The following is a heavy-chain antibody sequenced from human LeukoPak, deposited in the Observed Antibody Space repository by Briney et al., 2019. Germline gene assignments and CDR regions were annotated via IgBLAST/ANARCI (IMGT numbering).Heavy chain of an antibody. Sequence: ASVTVSCKASGGTFSSYAISWVRQAPGQGLEWMGGIIPIFGKTNYAQKFQDRVTITADKSTSTAYMELSSLRSEDTAVYYCARVVGLTGYSSSWYSGYYYYMDVWGKGTTVTVSS. D-gene: IGHD6-13*01. CDR2: IIPIFGKT. CDR3: ARVVGLTGYSSSWYSGYYYYMDV. V-gene: IGHV1-69*06. CDR1: GGTFSSYA. J-gene: IGHJ6*03.